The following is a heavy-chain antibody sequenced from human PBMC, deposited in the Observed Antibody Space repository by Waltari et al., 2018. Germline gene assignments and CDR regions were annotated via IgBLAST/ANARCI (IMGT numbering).Heavy chain of an antibody. CDR1: GYIFSGYY. CDR3: ARGTEGY. V-gene: IGHV1-2*02. D-gene: IGHD1-1*01. CDR2: INPNTGGT. J-gene: IGHJ4*02. Sequence: QVQLVQSGAEVKKPGASVKVSCKDSGYIFSGYYKHGVRQAPGQGLEWMGWINPNTGGTTYAQKFQGRVTMTRDTSISTAYMELSSLRSDDTAVYYCARGTEGYWGQGTLVTVSS.